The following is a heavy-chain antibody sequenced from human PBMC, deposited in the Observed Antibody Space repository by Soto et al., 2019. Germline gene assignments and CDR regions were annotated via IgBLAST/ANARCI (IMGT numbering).Heavy chain of an antibody. CDR1: GFSLNTIGVG. CDR3: AQRYHYGSGASEYFQQ. J-gene: IGHJ1*01. CDR2: IYWDDDK. V-gene: IGHV2-5*02. Sequence: QITLRESGPPLVKPTQTLTLTCSFSGFSLNTIGVGVVWIRQPPGQALEWLALIYWDDDKRYRPSLRSRLTVTEGASKNQVVLTMINMDPVDTGTYYCAQRYHYGSGASEYFQQWGQGTRVTVSS. D-gene: IGHD2-15*01.